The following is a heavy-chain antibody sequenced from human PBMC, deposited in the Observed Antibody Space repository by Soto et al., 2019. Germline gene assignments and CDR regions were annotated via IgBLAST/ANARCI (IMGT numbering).Heavy chain of an antibody. CDR1: GFTFGGYA. V-gene: IGHV3-23*01. CDR3: AKAVGAVQLRFSEWNQGAEYFQH. J-gene: IGHJ1*01. CDR2: ISDSGGNT. D-gene: IGHD3-3*01. Sequence: PGGSLRLSCAASGFTFGGYAMSWVRQAPGKGLEWVSTISDSGGNTYNADSVKGRFTISRDNSKNTLYLQMNSLRADDTAVYYCAKAVGAVQLRFSEWNQGAEYFQHWGHGTLVTVSS.